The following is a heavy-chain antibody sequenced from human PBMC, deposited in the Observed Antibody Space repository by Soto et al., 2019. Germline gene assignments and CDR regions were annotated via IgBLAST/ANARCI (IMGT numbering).Heavy chain of an antibody. CDR2: IYPDDSDT. CDR3: ARIIAVAGADAFDI. V-gene: IGHV5-51*01. Sequence: PGESLKISCKGSGYTFTTYWIAWVRQMPGKGLEWMGIIYPDDSDTRYGPSFQGQVTVSADKSNSTAYLQWSSLQASDTAMYYCARIIAVAGADAFDIWGPGTMVTVS. CDR1: GYTFTTYW. D-gene: IGHD6-19*01. J-gene: IGHJ3*02.